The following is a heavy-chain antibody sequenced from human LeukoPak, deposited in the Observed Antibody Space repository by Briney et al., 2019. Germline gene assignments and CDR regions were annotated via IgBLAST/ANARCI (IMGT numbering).Heavy chain of an antibody. J-gene: IGHJ4*02. V-gene: IGHV4-59*01. Sequence: SETLSLTCTVSGGSISSYYWSWIRQPPGKGLEWIGYIYYSGSTNYNPSLKSRVTISVDTSKNQFSLKLSSVTAADTAVHYCARGRWLQLGEDYFDYWGQGTLVTVSS. CDR3: ARGRWLQLGEDYFDY. CDR1: GGSISSYY. D-gene: IGHD5-24*01. CDR2: IYYSGST.